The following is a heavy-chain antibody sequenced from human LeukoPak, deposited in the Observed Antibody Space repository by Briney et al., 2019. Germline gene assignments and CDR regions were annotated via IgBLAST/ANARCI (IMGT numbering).Heavy chain of an antibody. D-gene: IGHD6-19*01. J-gene: IGHJ6*03. CDR2: INHRGSA. CDR1: GGSFSGHY. Sequence: SETLSLTCAVYGGSFSGHYWTWIRQSPGKAREWVGEINHRGSAHYAPPLRSRVTISVDTAKNQFSLRLNSVTAADTAVYYCARGVVAGSLGDYYYYMDAWGKGTTVTVSS. CDR3: ARGVVAGSLGDYYYYMDA. V-gene: IGHV4-34*01.